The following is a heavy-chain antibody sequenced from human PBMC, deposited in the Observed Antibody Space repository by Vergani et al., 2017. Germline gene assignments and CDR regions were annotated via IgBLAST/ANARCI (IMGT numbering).Heavy chain of an antibody. V-gene: IGHV4-59*08. J-gene: IGHJ4*02. D-gene: IGHD3-9*01. CDR3: ARMYYDILTGYPVFDY. CDR2: IYYSGST. CDR1: GGSISSYY. Sequence: QVQLQESGPGLVKPSETLSLTCTVSGGSISSYYLSWIRQPPGKGLEWIGYIYYSGSTNYNPSLKSRVTISVDTSKNQFSLKLSSVTAADTAVYYCARMYYDILTGYPVFDYWGQGTLVTVSS.